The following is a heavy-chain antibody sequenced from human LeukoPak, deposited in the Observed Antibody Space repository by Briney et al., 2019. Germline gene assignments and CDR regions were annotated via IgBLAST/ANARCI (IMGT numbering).Heavy chain of an antibody. V-gene: IGHV1-24*01. Sequence: GASVKVSCKVSGYTLTELSMHWVRQAPGKGLEWMGGFDPEDGETIYAQKVQGRVTMTEDTSTDTAYMELSSLRSEDTAVYYCATGFYYDSSGYYRAEYFQHWGQGTLITVSS. CDR3: ATGFYYDSSGYYRAEYFQH. CDR1: GYTLTELS. J-gene: IGHJ1*01. CDR2: FDPEDGET. D-gene: IGHD3-22*01.